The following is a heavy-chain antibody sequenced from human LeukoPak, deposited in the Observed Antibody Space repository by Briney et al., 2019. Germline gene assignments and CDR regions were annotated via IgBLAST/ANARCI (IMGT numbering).Heavy chain of an antibody. CDR2: INPSSGVT. D-gene: IGHD3-16*01. V-gene: IGHV1-2*06. J-gene: IGHJ4*02. CDR3: ARRGFDS. Sequence: ASVKVSCKASGYTFTGYYIHWVRQAPGQGLEWMGRINPSSGVTYYVQKFEGRVTMTRDTSVSTVYMEVGNLTSDDTAMYFCARRGFDSWGQGTLVTVSS. CDR1: GYTFTGYY.